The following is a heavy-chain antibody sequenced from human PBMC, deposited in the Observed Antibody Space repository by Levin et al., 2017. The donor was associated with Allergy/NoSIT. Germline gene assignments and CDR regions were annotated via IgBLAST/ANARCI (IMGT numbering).Heavy chain of an antibody. J-gene: IGHJ4*02. CDR1: GFTFSSYI. CDR3: ARGDWDS. V-gene: IGHV3-48*01. D-gene: IGHD2-21*01. Sequence: GESLKISCAASGFTFSSYIMNWVRQAPGRGLEWVSYINTRSASVHYADSVKGRFTISRDDAKNSLYLQMDSLRVDDTAVYYCARGDWDSWGRGTLVTVSS. CDR2: INTRSASV.